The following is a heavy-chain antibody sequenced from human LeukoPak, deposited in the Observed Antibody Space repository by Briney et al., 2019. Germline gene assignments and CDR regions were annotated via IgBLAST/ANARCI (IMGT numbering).Heavy chain of an antibody. D-gene: IGHD6-13*01. Sequence: GGSLRLSCAASGFTFSSYWMSWVRQAPGKGLEWVANIKQDGSEKYYVDSVKGRFTISRDNAKNSLYLQMNSLRAEDTAVYYCAREYSSSWYFFHHFDYWGQGTLVTVSS. CDR2: IKQDGSEK. J-gene: IGHJ4*02. CDR3: AREYSSSWYFFHHFDY. CDR1: GFTFSSYW. V-gene: IGHV3-7*01.